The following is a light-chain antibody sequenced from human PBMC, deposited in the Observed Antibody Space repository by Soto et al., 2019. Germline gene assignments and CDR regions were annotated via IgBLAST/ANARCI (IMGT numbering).Light chain of an antibody. V-gene: IGKV3-11*01. CDR2: DAS. J-gene: IGKJ3*01. CDR1: QGISDT. Sequence: ELVMRQSPATLTVSRGEGGTLSCRASQGISDTLAWYQHKPGQTPRLLIYDASNRATGIPARFRGSGSGTDFMDTSSRREPDDFAYYYWPARTPGPPSTLGIGTNVD. CDR3: PARTPGPPST.